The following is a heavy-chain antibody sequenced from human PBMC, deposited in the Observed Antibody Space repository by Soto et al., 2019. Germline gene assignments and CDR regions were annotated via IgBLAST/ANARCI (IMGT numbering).Heavy chain of an antibody. J-gene: IGHJ4*02. Sequence: QVQLQQSGPRLARPSGTLSLTCVVSGGSISSTNWWTWVRQTPGKGLEWIGEVYHTGSTKYNPSPQNRVTISPDTSHNQVSLNLKSVTAADTAVYYCATLPPRIVVVVLPIPSWGQGTLVTVSS. D-gene: IGHD2-15*01. CDR2: VYHTGST. CDR3: ATLPPRIVVVVLPIPS. CDR1: GGSISSTNW. V-gene: IGHV4-4*02.